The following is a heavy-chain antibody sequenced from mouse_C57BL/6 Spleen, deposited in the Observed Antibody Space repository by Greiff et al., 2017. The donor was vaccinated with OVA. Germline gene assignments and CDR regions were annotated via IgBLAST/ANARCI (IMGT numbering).Heavy chain of an antibody. V-gene: IGHV1-63*01. Sequence: VHLVESGAELVRPGTSVKMSCKASGYTFTNYWIGWAKQRPGHGLEWIGDIYPGGGYTNYNEKFKGKATLTADKSSSTAYIQFSSLTSEDSAIYYCARFGYDAWFAYWGQGTLVTVSA. CDR1: GYTFTNYW. CDR3: ARFGYDAWFAY. J-gene: IGHJ3*01. CDR2: IYPGGGYT. D-gene: IGHD2-2*01.